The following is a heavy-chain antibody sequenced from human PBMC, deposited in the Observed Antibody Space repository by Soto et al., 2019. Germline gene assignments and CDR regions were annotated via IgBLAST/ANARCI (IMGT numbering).Heavy chain of an antibody. CDR1: GFTFDRYA. CDR3: AKVVGGSGWVFDS. D-gene: IGHD6-19*01. V-gene: IGHV3-23*01. Sequence: GGSLRLSCVASGFTFDRYAMSWVRQAPGKGLEWVSSITGGGGTTNHADSVQGRFTISRDNSRNTLYLQMNSLRAEDTAVYYCAKVVGGSGWVFDSWGQGTLVTVSS. CDR2: ITGGGGTT. J-gene: IGHJ4*02.